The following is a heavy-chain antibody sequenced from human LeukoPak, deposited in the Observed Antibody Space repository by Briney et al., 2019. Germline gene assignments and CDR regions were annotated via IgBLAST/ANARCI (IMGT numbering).Heavy chain of an antibody. D-gene: IGHD3-10*01. CDR1: GGSISSYY. V-gene: IGHV4-4*07. CDR3: ARGTIGWFGELLALNFDY. J-gene: IGHJ4*02. CDR2: IYTSGST. Sequence: SETLSLTCTVSGGSISSYYWSWIRQPAGKGLEWIGRIYTSGSTNYNPSLKSRVIMSVDTSKNQFSLKLSSVTAADTAVYYCARGTIGWFGELLALNFDYWGQGTLVTVSS.